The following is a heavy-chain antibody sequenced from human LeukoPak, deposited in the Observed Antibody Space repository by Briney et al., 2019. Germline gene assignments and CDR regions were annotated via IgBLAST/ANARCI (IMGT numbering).Heavy chain of an antibody. Sequence: SETLSLTCAVSGGSISSGGYSWSWIRQPPGKGLEWIGYIYHSGSTYYNPSLKSRVTISVDRSKNQFSLKLSSVTAADTAVYYCARGILLWSSYYFDYWGQGTLVTVSS. J-gene: IGHJ4*02. CDR3: ARGILLWSSYYFDY. CDR1: GGSISSGGYS. D-gene: IGHD3-10*01. CDR2: IYHSGST. V-gene: IGHV4-30-2*01.